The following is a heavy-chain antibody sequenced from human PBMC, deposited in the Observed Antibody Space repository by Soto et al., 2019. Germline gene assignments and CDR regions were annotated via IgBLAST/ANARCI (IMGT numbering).Heavy chain of an antibody. CDR1: GFTFSNYA. J-gene: IGHJ4*02. CDR3: AKRYKSVGDTHFDY. D-gene: IGHD1-26*01. V-gene: IGHV3-23*01. CDR2: ITGSGGNT. Sequence: EVQLLESGGDLVQPGGSLRLSCAASGFTFSNYAMGWVRQAPWKGLEWVSTITGSGGNTFYADSVKGRFTISRDHNKNTIYLQMNSLRAEETAIYYCAKRYKSVGDTHFDYWGQGTLVTVSS.